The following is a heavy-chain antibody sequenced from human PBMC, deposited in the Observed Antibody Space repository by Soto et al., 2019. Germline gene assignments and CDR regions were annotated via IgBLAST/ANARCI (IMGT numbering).Heavy chain of an antibody. CDR1: GGSFSGYY. CDR3: ARTNYDLANWFDP. J-gene: IGHJ5*02. V-gene: IGHV4-34*01. Sequence: SETLSLTCAVYGGSFSGYYWSWIRQPPGKGLEWIGEINHSGSTNYNPSLKSRVTISVDTSKNQFSLKLSSVTAADTAVYYCARTNYDLANWFDPWGQGTLVTVSS. CDR2: INHSGST. D-gene: IGHD3-3*01.